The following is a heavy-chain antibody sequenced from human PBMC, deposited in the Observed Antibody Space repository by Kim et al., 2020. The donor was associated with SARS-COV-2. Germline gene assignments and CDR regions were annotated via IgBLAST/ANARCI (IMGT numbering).Heavy chain of an antibody. D-gene: IGHD3-10*01. Sequence: ASVKVSCKVSGYTLTELSMHWVRQAPGKGLEWMGGFDPEDGETIYAQKFQGRVTMTEDTSTDTAYMELSSLRSEDTAVYYCATYPNRRGFGELLGYWGQGTLVTVSS. J-gene: IGHJ4*02. CDR3: ATYPNRRGFGELLGY. CDR2: FDPEDGET. V-gene: IGHV1-24*01. CDR1: GYTLTELS.